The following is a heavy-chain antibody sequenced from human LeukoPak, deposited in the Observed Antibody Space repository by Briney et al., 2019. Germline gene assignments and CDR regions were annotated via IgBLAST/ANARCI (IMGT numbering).Heavy chain of an antibody. J-gene: IGHJ3*02. D-gene: IGHD5-18*01. CDR1: GFTFSSYW. Sequence: GGSPRLSCAASGFTFSSYWMSWVRQAPGKGLEWVANMDQDGTEKNYVDSVKGRFTICRDNAKNLLYVQMNSLRAEDTAVYYCARDRGYSTFDIWGQGTIVTVSS. CDR3: ARDRGYSTFDI. V-gene: IGHV3-7*05. CDR2: MDQDGTEK.